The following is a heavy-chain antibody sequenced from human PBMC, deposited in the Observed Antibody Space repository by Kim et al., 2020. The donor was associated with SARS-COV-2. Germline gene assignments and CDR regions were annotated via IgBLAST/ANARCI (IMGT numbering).Heavy chain of an antibody. Sequence: ADSVTGRITISRDNAKNTLFLQMNRLRAEDTAVYYCARLYGASGKNAFDIGGQGTMVTVSS. D-gene: IGHD4-17*01. V-gene: IGHV3-74*01. J-gene: IGHJ3*02. CDR3: ARLYGASGKNAFDI.